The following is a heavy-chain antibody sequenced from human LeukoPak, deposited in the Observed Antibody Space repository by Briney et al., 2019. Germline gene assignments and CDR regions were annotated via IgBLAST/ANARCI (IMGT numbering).Heavy chain of an antibody. V-gene: IGHV1-8*03. D-gene: IGHD3-22*01. CDR2: MNPNSGNT. CDR1: GYTFTSYG. Sequence: ASVKVSCKASGYTFTSYGISWVRQAPGQGLEWMGWMNPNSGNTGYAQKFQGRVTITRNTSISTAYMELSSLRSEDTAAYYCARVNYDSSGYYYFDYWGQGTLVTVSS. CDR3: ARVNYDSSGYYYFDY. J-gene: IGHJ4*02.